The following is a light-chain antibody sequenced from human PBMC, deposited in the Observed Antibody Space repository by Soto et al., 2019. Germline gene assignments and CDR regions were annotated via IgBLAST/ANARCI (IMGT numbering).Light chain of an antibody. CDR3: QQDGSSPLT. CDR2: GAS. Sequence: EIVLTPFPGTLSLYPEEKATLSCRASQRVSSSYLAWYQQKPGQAPRLLIYGASTKAPRITDRFSCSGSGTDFTFTIIRLEPEDFAVYYCQQDGSSPLTFGGGTKVDIK. CDR1: QRVSSSY. J-gene: IGKJ4*01. V-gene: IGKV3-20*01.